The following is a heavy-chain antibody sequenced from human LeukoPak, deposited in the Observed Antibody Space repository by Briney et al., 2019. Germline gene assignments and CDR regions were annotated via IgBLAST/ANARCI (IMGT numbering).Heavy chain of an antibody. D-gene: IGHD5-18*01. J-gene: IGHJ3*02. Sequence: GGSLRLSCAASGFTFSNFWMSWVRQAPGKGLEWVANIKQDGSEKFYVDSVKGRFTISRDNAKNSLYVQMNNLRAEDTAVYYCARARSSYGYGDAFDIWGQGTMVTVSS. CDR3: ARARSSYGYGDAFDI. CDR2: IKQDGSEK. CDR1: GFTFSNFW. V-gene: IGHV3-7*01.